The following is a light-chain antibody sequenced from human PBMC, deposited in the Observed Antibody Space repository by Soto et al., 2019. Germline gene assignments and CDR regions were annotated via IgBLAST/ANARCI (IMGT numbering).Light chain of an antibody. J-gene: IGKJ3*01. CDR3: QQYGSSPPFT. Sequence: EIVLTQSPGTLSLSPGERATLSCRASQSVSSPYLAWYQQKPGQAPRLLIYGASNRATGIPDRFSGGGSGTDFTLTISRLEPEDFAVYYCQQYGSSPPFTFGPGTKVDFK. CDR1: QSVSSPY. CDR2: GAS. V-gene: IGKV3-20*01.